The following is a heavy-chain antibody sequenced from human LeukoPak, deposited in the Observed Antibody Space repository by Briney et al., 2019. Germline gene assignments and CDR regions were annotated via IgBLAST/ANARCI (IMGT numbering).Heavy chain of an antibody. CDR2: IKQVGSEK. D-gene: IGHD3-9*01. CDR3: ARVELRYFDWLSSDY. CDR1: GFTFSSYW. J-gene: IGHJ4*02. V-gene: IGHV3-7*01. Sequence: GGSLRLSCAASGFTFSSYWMSWVGQAPGKGLEWVANIKQVGSEKYYVDSVKGRFTISRDNAKNSLYLQMNSLRAEDTAVYYCARVELRYFDWLSSDYWGQGTLVTVSS.